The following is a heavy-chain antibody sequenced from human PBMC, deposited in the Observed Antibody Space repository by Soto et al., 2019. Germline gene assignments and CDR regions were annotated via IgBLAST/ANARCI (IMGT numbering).Heavy chain of an antibody. D-gene: IGHD1-7*01. CDR1: GYNFPSYW. V-gene: IGHV5-51*01. CDR3: ATSSLRTFDY. CDR2: IYPGDSHT. J-gene: IGHJ4*02. Sequence: GESLKISCKGSGYNFPSYWIAWLRQMPGKGLEWMGIIYPGDSHTKYSPSFQGLVTISADKSISTAYLQWSSLEASDTAMYYCATSSLRTFDYWGQGTLVTVSS.